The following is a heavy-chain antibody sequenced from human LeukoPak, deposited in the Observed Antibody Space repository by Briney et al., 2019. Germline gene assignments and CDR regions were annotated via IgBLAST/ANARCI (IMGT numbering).Heavy chain of an antibody. Sequence: GGSLRLSCAASGFTFSSYAMSWVRQAPGKGLEWVSAFSGSGGDTYYADSVKGRFTISRDNSKNTLYLQMNSLRAEDTAVYYCAKGVSDRVRVGVTGYYYYYYMDVWGKGTTVTISS. CDR2: FSGSGGDT. CDR3: AKGVSDRVRVGVTGYYYYYYMDV. V-gene: IGHV3-23*01. J-gene: IGHJ6*03. D-gene: IGHD1-26*01. CDR1: GFTFSSYA.